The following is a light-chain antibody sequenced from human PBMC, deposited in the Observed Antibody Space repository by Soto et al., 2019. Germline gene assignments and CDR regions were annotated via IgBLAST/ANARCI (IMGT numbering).Light chain of an antibody. CDR2: AAS. Sequence: ETVLTQSPGTLSLSPGQRATLSCRASQSIPSSHVAWFQQRPGQAPRLLLYAASSRAPGISDRFSGSGTGTDFTLTISGLEPEDFAVYYCQQYGTAPPYNFGQGTKLEIK. V-gene: IGKV3-20*01. CDR3: QQYGTAPPYN. CDR1: QSIPSSH. J-gene: IGKJ2*01.